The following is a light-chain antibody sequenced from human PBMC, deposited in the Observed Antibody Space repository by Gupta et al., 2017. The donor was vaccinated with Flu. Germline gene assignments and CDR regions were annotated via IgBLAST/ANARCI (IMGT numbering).Light chain of an antibody. Sequence: EIVMTQSPATLSVSPGGRATLFCRASQSVSSNLAWYQQKPGQAPRLLIYGSSTRATGLPASCSGSGSGTEFTLTISSLQSEDFAVYYCQQYKNWPPWTFGQGTKVEIK. V-gene: IGKV3-15*01. CDR1: QSVSSN. J-gene: IGKJ1*01. CDR2: GSS. CDR3: QQYKNWPPWT.